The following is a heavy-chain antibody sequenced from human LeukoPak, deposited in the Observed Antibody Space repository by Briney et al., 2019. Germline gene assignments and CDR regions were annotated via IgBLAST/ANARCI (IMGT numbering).Heavy chain of an antibody. J-gene: IGHJ4*02. CDR3: AKGGVAGTGYLDY. CDR1: GFTFSSYA. Sequence: QPGGSLRLSCAASGFTFSSYAITWVRQAPGKGLEWVSAVSGRGDSTYYADSVKGRFTISRDNSKNTLYLQMNSLRAEDTAVYYCAKGGVAGTGYLDYWGQGTLVTVSS. V-gene: IGHV3-23*01. CDR2: VSGRGDST. D-gene: IGHD6-19*01.